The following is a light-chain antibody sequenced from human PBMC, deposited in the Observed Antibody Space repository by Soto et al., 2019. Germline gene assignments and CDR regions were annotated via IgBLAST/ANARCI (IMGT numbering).Light chain of an antibody. V-gene: IGKV1-39*01. CDR2: AVS. CDR1: QRIGTN. CDR3: QQTYSAPPL. Sequence: DIQMTQSPSSLSASIGDRVTLTCRASQRIGTNLNGYQQRPGKAPKLLIYAVSSLQSGVSSRFSGSGSGTDFTLSINSLQREDFATEYCQQTYSAPPLFGQGTTVEIK. J-gene: IGKJ1*01.